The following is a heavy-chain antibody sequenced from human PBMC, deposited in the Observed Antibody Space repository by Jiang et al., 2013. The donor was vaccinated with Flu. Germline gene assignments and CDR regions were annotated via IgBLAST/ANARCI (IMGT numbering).Heavy chain of an antibody. CDR1: GGSISSGSYY. V-gene: IGHV4-61*02. Sequence: GLVKPSQTLSLTCTVSGGSISSGSYYWSWIRQPAGKGLEWIGRIYTSGSTNYNPSLKSRVTISLDTSKNQFSLKLSSVTAADTAVYYCARVRSGWISSDDAPDIWGQGTMVTVSS. J-gene: IGHJ3*02. D-gene: IGHD2-2*03. CDR3: ARVRSGWISSDDAPDI. CDR2: IYTSGST.